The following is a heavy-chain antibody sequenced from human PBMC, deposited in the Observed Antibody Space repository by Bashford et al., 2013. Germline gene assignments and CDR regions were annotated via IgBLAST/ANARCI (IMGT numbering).Heavy chain of an antibody. J-gene: IGHJ6*04. Sequence: VASVKVSCEASGYIFTNYEINWVRQAPGQGLEWMGRMHPNSGNTVYAQRFQGRVTMTRDASISTAYMELSSLRSDDTAVYYCARNTTNYYYSGXSYSSHYYYGLDVWGQRGPKVTVSS. V-gene: IGHV1-8*01. CDR2: MHPNSGNT. CDR1: GYIFTNYE. CDR3: ARNTTNYYYSGXSYSSHYYYGLDV. D-gene: IGHD3-10*01.